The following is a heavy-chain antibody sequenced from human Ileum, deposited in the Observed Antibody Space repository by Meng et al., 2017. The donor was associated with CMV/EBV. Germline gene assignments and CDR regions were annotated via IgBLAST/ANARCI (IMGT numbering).Heavy chain of an antibody. CDR2: INYSGST. D-gene: IGHD4-11*01. J-gene: IGHJ4*02. V-gene: IGHV4-39*07. CDR1: VDSIKINTHF. CDR3: ARDMTNRWFYY. Sequence: QAQLHESGPGVVKPSEPLSLTCTVSVDSIKINTHFWAWIRQPPGQGLEWIGTINYSGSTYYNPSLRSRVTLSVDTSKNQFSLKLSYVTAADTAMYYCARDMTNRWFYYWGQGILVTVSS.